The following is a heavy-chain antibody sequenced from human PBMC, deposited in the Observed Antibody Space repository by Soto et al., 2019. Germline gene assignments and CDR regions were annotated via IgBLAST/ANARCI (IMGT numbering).Heavy chain of an antibody. Sequence: EVQLLESGGGLVQPGGSLRLSCAASGFTFSSYAMSWVRQAPGKGLEWVSAISGSGGSTYYADSVKGRFTISRDNSKNTLYPQMNSLRAEDTAVYYCANGFLRGELSLFFDYWGQGTLVTVSS. CDR2: ISGSGGST. CDR3: ANGFLRGELSLFFDY. D-gene: IGHD3-16*02. J-gene: IGHJ4*02. CDR1: GFTFSSYA. V-gene: IGHV3-23*01.